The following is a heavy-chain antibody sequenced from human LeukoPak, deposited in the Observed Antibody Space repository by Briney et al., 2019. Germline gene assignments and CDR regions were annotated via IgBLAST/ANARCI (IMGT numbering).Heavy chain of an antibody. CDR2: ISGSGGST. CDR1: GFTFSSYA. J-gene: IGHJ4*02. Sequence: GGSLRLSCAASGFTFSSYAMSWVRQAPGNGLEWVSAISGSGGSTYYADSVRGRFTISRDNSKNTLYLHMNSLRAEDTAVYYCAKDLGYYGSGSYLDYWGQGTLVTVSS. V-gene: IGHV3-23*01. CDR3: AKDLGYYGSGSYLDY. D-gene: IGHD3-10*01.